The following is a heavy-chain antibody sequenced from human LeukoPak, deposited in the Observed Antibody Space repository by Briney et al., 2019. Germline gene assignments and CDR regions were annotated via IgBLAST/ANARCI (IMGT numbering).Heavy chain of an antibody. D-gene: IGHD3-10*01. CDR1: GFTFSNAW. Sequence: GGSLRLSCAASGFTFSNAWLSWVRQAPGKGLEWVTLISYDGSDKYCADSVKGRFSISRDNSKNTLYLQMNSLRAEDTAVYYCASLRSGSGTFYNDYWGQGTLVTVSS. J-gene: IGHJ4*02. V-gene: IGHV3-30*03. CDR2: ISYDGSDK. CDR3: ASLRSGSGTFYNDY.